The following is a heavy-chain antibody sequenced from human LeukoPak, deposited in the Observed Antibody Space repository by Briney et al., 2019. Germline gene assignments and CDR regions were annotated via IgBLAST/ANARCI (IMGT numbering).Heavy chain of an antibody. Sequence: EASVKVSFKASGYTLTSYGISWVRQAPGQGLEWMGWISAYNGNTNYAQKLQGRVTMTTDTSTSTAYMELRSLRSDDTAVYYCARVFHDSSGYYPYYFDYWGQGTLVTVSS. D-gene: IGHD3-22*01. J-gene: IGHJ4*02. CDR1: GYTLTSYG. CDR2: ISAYNGNT. V-gene: IGHV1-18*01. CDR3: ARVFHDSSGYYPYYFDY.